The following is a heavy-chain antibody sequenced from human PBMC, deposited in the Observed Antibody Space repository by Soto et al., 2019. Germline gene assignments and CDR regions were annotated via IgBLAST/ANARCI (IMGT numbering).Heavy chain of an antibody. V-gene: IGHV3-21*01. CDR2: ISSSSSYI. D-gene: IGHD6-19*01. CDR1: GFTFSSYS. CDR3: ARDLIAVAGIAFDN. Sequence: EVQLVESGGGLVKPGGSLRLSCAASGFTFSSYSMNWVRQAPGKGLEWVSSISSSSSYIYYADSVKGRFTISRDNAKNSLYLQMNSLRAEDTAVYYCARDLIAVAGIAFDNWGQGTMVTVSS. J-gene: IGHJ3*02.